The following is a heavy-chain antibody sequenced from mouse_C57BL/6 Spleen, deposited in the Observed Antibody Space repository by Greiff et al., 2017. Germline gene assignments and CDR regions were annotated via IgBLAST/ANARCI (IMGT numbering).Heavy chain of an antibody. CDR3: ARYDGYYLYAMDY. D-gene: IGHD2-3*01. J-gene: IGHJ4*01. CDR2: IYPRDGST. V-gene: IGHV1-78*01. CDR1: GYTFTDHT. Sequence: VQVVESDAELVKPGASVKISCKVSGYTFTDHTIHWMKQRPEQGLEWIGYIYPRDGSTKYNEKFKGKATLTADKSSSTAYMQLNSLTSEDSAVYFCARYDGYYLYAMDYWGQGTSVTVSS.